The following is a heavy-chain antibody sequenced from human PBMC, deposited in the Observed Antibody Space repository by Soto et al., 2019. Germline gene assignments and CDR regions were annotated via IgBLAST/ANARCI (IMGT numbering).Heavy chain of an antibody. Sequence: AETLSLTCDVSGYSITSVHSWGWIRQPPGKGLEWIGIIHHSGSTYYSPSLKSRVTISIDTSRNRFSLKVTSVTAADTAVYYCARRIEMTTMKTGMDVWGQGTTVTVSS. CDR1: GYSITSVHS. CDR2: IHHSGST. J-gene: IGHJ6*02. CDR3: ARRIEMTTMKTGMDV. V-gene: IGHV4-38-2*01.